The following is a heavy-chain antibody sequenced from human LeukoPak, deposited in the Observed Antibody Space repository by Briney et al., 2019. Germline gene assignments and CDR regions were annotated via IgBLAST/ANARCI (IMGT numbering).Heavy chain of an antibody. V-gene: IGHV3-30-3*01. CDR3: ASLVVVTAIRALTLDY. CDR1: GFTFSSYA. D-gene: IGHD2-21*02. CDR2: ILYDGSNK. J-gene: IGHJ4*02. Sequence: GGSLRLSCAASGFTFSSYAMHWVRQAPGKGLEWVAVILYDGSNKYYADSVKGRFTISRDNSKNTLYLQMNSLRAEDTAVYYCASLVVVTAIRALTLDYWGQGTLVTVSS.